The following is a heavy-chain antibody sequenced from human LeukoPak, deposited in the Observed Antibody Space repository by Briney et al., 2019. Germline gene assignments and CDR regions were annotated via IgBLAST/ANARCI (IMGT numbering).Heavy chain of an antibody. D-gene: IGHD3-22*01. Sequence: GGSLRLSCAASGFTFSSYWMSWVRQAPGKGLERVANINQDGGEKYYVDSVKGRFTISRDNAENSLYLQMNSLRAEDTAVYYCARDGYYYDSSGYYYYFDYWGQGTLVTVSS. CDR2: INQDGGEK. V-gene: IGHV3-7*05. CDR1: GFTFSSYW. CDR3: ARDGYYYDSSGYYYYFDY. J-gene: IGHJ4*02.